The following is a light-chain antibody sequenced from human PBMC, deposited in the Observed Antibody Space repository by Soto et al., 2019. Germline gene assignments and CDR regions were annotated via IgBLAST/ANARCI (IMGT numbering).Light chain of an antibody. CDR2: GAS. J-gene: IGKJ1*01. V-gene: IGKV3-15*01. Sequence: IVMTQSPATLSVSPGERATLSCRASQSVNSNLAWYQQKPGQAPRLLIYGASTRATGIPARISGSGSGTEFTLTISSLQSEDFAVYYCQHYNTYPWTFGHGTKVDIK. CDR3: QHYNTYPWT. CDR1: QSVNSN.